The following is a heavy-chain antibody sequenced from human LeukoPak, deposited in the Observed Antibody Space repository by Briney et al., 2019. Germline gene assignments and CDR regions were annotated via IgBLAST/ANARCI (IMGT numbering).Heavy chain of an antibody. D-gene: IGHD4-17*01. CDR2: IYSGGST. V-gene: IGHV3-66*01. Sequence: GGSLRLSCAASGFTVSSNYMSWVRQAPGKGLEWVSVIYSGGSTYYADSVKGRFTISRDNSKNTLYLQMNSLRAEDTAVYYCAKSFYGDYPYNWFDPWGQGTLVTVSS. CDR3: AKSFYGDYPYNWFDP. CDR1: GFTVSSNY. J-gene: IGHJ5*02.